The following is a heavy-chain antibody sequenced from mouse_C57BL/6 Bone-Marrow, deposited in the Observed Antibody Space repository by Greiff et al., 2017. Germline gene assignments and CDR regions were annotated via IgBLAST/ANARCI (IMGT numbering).Heavy chain of an antibody. CDR3: GGGGGSYYSNYTWFAY. CDR1: GYAFSSYW. D-gene: IGHD2-5*01. CDR2: IYPGDGDT. Sequence: QVQLQQSGAELVKPGASVKISCKASGYAFSSYWMNWVKQRPGKGLEWVGQIYPGDGDTNYNGKFKGKATLTADKSSSTAYMQLSSLTSEDSAVYFCGGGGGSYYSNYTWFAYWGQGTLVTVSA. J-gene: IGHJ3*01. V-gene: IGHV1-80*01.